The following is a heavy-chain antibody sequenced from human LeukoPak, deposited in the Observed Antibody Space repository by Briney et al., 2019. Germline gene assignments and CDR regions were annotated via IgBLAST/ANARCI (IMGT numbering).Heavy chain of an antibody. V-gene: IGHV3-9*01. J-gene: IGHJ4*02. Sequence: GGSLRLSCAASGFTFDDYAMHWVRQAPGKGLEWVSGISWNSGSIGYADSVKGRFTISRDNAKNSLYLQMNSLRAEDTALYYCAKDAGYDILTGYYSDYWCQGTLVTVSS. D-gene: IGHD3-9*01. CDR3: AKDAGYDILTGYYSDY. CDR2: ISWNSGSI. CDR1: GFTFDDYA.